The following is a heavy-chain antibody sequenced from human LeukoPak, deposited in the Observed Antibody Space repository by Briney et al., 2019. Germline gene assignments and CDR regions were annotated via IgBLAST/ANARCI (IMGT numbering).Heavy chain of an antibody. CDR2: ISDSGGST. D-gene: IGHD5-12*01. CDR1: RFTFSTYA. J-gene: IGHJ5*02. Sequence: GGSLRLSCAASRFTFSTYAMSWVRQAPGKGLEWVSAISDSGGSTYYAGSVRGRFTVSRDNSKNTLHLQMNSLRAEDTAVYYCAKDRYNDYEGGWFDPWGQGTLVTDSS. CDR3: AKDRYNDYEGGWFDP. V-gene: IGHV3-23*01.